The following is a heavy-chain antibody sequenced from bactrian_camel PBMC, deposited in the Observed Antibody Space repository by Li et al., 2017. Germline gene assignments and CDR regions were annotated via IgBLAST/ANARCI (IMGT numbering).Heavy chain of an antibody. J-gene: IGHJ4*01. CDR3: AAEPLATECGKWLRRDPYGAF. V-gene: IGHV3S53*01. Sequence: QVQLVESGGESVQTGGSLTLSCTASGDSFLPYDMGWFRQAPGEEREGVAGIDSDDTTNYADSVKGRFTFSKDSASNTLLLQMNSLKPEDTAMYYCAAEPLATECGKWLRRDPYGAFWGRGTQVTVS. CDR1: GDSFLPYD. CDR2: IDSDDTT. D-gene: IGHD3*01.